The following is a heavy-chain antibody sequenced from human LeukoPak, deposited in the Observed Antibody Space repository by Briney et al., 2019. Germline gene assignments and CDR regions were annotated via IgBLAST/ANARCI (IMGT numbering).Heavy chain of an antibody. CDR2: IHHSGST. D-gene: IGHD3-10*01. J-gene: IGHJ5*02. CDR3: ARDLYGSGTIGFDP. CDR1: GGSISSSHW. Sequence: SETLSLTCVVSGGSISSSHWWSWVRQPPGKGLEWIGEIHHSGSTNYNPSLKSRVTISVDKSKNLFSLKLSSVTAADTAVYYCARDLYGSGTIGFDPWGQGTLVTVSS. V-gene: IGHV4-4*02.